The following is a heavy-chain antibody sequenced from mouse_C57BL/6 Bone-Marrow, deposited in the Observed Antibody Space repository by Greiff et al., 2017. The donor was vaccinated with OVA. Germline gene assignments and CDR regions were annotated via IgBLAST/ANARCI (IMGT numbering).Heavy chain of an antibody. V-gene: IGHV1-54*01. CDR2: INPGSGGT. CDR1: GYAFTNYL. Sequence: VQLQQSGAELVRPGTSVKVSCKASGYAFTNYLIEWVKQRLGQGLEWIGVINPGSGGTNYNEKFKGKATLTADKSSSTAYMQLSSRTSEDAAIYFCARWDGYYPLFDYWGQSTTLTVSS. CDR3: ARWDGYYPLFDY. D-gene: IGHD2-3*01. J-gene: IGHJ2*01.